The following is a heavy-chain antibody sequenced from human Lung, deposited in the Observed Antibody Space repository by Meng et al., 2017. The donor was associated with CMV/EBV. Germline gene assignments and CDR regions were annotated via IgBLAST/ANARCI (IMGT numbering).Heavy chain of an antibody. V-gene: IGHV3-53*01. J-gene: IGHJ3*02. CDR1: GFTFDDYG. CDR3: ARADCSSTSCYKSAFDI. D-gene: IGHD2-2*02. CDR2: IYSGGST. Sequence: GGSLRLXXAASGFTFDDYGMSWVRQAPEKGLEWVSVIYSGGSTYYADSVKGRFTISRDNSKNTLYLQMNSLRAEDTAVYYCARADCSSTSCYKSAFDIWGQGXMVTVSS.